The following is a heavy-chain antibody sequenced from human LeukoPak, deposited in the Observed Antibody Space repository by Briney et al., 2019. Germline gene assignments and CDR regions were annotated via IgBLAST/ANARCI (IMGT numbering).Heavy chain of an antibody. CDR2: IWIDGGHK. CDR3: AKDRQQLVPDGMDV. D-gene: IGHD6-13*01. V-gene: IGHV3-33*06. CDR1: GFTFSTYG. J-gene: IGHJ6*02. Sequence: GGSLRVSCEASGFTFSTYGMHWVRQAPGKGLEWVAIIWIDGGHKFYADSVKGRFTVSRDSSKNTLYLQMNSLRAEYTAVYYCAKDRQQLVPDGMDVWGQGTTVTVSS.